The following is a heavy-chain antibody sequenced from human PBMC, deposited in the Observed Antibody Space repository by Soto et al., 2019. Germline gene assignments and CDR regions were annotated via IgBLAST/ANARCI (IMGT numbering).Heavy chain of an antibody. CDR1: EFTVNSKY. Sequence: GGSLRLSCVASEFTVNSKYMSWVRQAPGKGLEWVSVIHGGGGRTYYANSVKGRFIISTDDSKNTVYLQMNSLRAEDTAIYYSATSIADNGWFSYFDHWGQGTLVTVSS. CDR2: IHGGGGRT. V-gene: IGHV3-66*01. CDR3: ATSIADNGWFSYFDH. D-gene: IGHD3-10*01. J-gene: IGHJ4*02.